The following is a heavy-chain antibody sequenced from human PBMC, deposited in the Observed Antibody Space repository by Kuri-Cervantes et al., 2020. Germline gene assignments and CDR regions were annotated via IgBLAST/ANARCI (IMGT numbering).Heavy chain of an antibody. Sequence: GGSLRLSCAASGSTFDDYAIHWVRQAPEKGLEWVSGISWNSGSIGYADSVKGRFTISRDNAQSSLYLQMNSLRAEDTAVYYCAKTGRTADAFDIWGQGTKVTVSS. V-gene: IGHV3-9*01. J-gene: IGHJ3*02. D-gene: IGHD1-14*01. CDR1: GSTFDDYA. CDR2: ISWNSGSI. CDR3: AKTGRTADAFDI.